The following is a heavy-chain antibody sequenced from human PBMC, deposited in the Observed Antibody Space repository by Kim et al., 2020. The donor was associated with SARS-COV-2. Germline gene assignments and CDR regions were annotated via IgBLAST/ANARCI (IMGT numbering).Heavy chain of an antibody. CDR3: ARIRCSGGSCYALDS. CDR1: GYIFTSYP. Sequence: ASVKVSCKASGYIFTSYPMHWVRQAPGQRPEWIGWINTGNGNTQYSQNFQGRVAITRDTSASTAYMELSSLRSEDTAVYYCARIRCSGGSCYALDSWGQGTLVTVSS. CDR2: INTGNGNT. V-gene: IGHV1-3*04. D-gene: IGHD2-15*01. J-gene: IGHJ4*02.